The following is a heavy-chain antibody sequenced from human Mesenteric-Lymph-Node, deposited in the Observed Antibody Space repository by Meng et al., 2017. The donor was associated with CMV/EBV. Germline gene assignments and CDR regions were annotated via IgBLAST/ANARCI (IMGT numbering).Heavy chain of an antibody. J-gene: IGHJ6*02. CDR3: ARDLRAAAAYYYYYYGMDV. D-gene: IGHD6-13*01. Sequence: ASVKVSCKASGYTFTGYYMHWVRQAPGQGLEWMGWINPNSGGTNYAQKFQGRVTMTRDTSISTAYMELSRLRSDDTAVYYCARDLRAAAAYYYYYYGMDVWGQGTTVTVSS. CDR1: GYTFTGYY. V-gene: IGHV1-2*02. CDR2: INPNSGGT.